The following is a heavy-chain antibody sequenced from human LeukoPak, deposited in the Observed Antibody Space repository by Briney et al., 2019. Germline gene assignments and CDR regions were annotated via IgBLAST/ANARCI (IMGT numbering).Heavy chain of an antibody. CDR1: GFTFTIYA. D-gene: IGHD6-25*01. V-gene: IGHV3-23*01. Sequence: GGPLRLFCAASGFTFTIYAIKWVREAPRKGLECVSTVSGPGDNTYYADSVKGRFTISRDNSKNTVYLQMNSLRAGDTAVYYCAREATSSSGWYIDYWGQGTLVTVSS. CDR3: AREATSSSGWYIDY. J-gene: IGHJ4*02. CDR2: VSGPGDNT.